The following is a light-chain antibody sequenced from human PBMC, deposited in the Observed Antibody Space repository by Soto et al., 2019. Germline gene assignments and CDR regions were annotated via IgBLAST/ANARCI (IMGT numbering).Light chain of an antibody. Sequence: QAVVTQPPSVSGAPGQRVTVSCTGSSSNIGAGYGVNWYQQVPGTAPKLLIYGNSNRPSGVPDRFSGSKSGTSASLAITGLQAEDEADYYCQSYDSSLSGSGVFGGGTKLTVL. CDR1: SSNIGAGYG. CDR3: QSYDSSLSGSGV. CDR2: GNS. J-gene: IGLJ3*02. V-gene: IGLV1-40*01.